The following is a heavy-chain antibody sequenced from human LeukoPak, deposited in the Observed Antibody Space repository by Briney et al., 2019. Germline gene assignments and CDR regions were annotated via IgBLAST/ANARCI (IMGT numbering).Heavy chain of an antibody. Sequence: ASVKVSCKASGYTFTGYYMHWVRQAPGQGLEWMGWINPNTGDTDYVQNFQGRVTMTRDTSISTAYMELSRLRSDDTAVYYCARAYSSSFHAPLRYWGQGTLVTASS. D-gene: IGHD6-6*01. J-gene: IGHJ4*02. V-gene: IGHV1-2*02. CDR3: ARAYSSSFHAPLRY. CDR2: INPNTGDT. CDR1: GYTFTGYY.